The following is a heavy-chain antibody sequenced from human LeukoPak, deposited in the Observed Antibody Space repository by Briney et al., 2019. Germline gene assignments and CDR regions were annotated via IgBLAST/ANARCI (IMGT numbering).Heavy chain of an antibody. V-gene: IGHV1-2*02. J-gene: IGHJ4*02. Sequence: ASVKVSCKASGYTFTDSYVHWVRLAPGQGLEWLGWINPNSGGTKYAQSFQGRVTMTRDTSISTAYMELSSLRSDDTAVYFCARIPSWDCSTTSCGSGGYCFDCWGQGTLVTASP. D-gene: IGHD2-2*01. CDR2: INPNSGGT. CDR1: GYTFTDSY. CDR3: ARIPSWDCSTTSCGSGGYCFDC.